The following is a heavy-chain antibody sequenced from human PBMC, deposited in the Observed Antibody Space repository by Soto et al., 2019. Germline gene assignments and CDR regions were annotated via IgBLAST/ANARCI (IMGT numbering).Heavy chain of an antibody. V-gene: IGHV2-5*02. D-gene: IGHD3-16*01. CDR3: AHRLSLSTTWNYGYMDV. CDR2: IYWDDDK. Sequence: QITLKESGPTLVNPTQTLTLTCTFSGFSLSTGGVGVGWIRQPPGKALEWLALIYWDDDKRYNPSLKSRLTVTKDTSKNPVVLTMTNMDLLDTATYYCAHRLSLSTTWNYGYMDVWGNGTTVTVSS. CDR1: GFSLSTGGVG. J-gene: IGHJ6*03.